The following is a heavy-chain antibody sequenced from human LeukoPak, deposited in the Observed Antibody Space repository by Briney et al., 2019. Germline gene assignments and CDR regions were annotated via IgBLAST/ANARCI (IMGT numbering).Heavy chain of an antibody. CDR1: GGSFSGYY. Sequence: PSETLSLTCAVYGGSFSGYYWSWVRQPPGKGLEWIGEINHSGSTNYNPSLTSRVTISVDTSKNQFSLKLSPVTAADTAVYYCAILWFGDSPFDYWGQGTLVTVSS. V-gene: IGHV4-34*01. CDR2: INHSGST. CDR3: AILWFGDSPFDY. D-gene: IGHD3-10*01. J-gene: IGHJ4*02.